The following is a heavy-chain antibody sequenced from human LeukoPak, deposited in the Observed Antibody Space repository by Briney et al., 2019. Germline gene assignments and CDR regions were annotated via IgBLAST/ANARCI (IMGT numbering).Heavy chain of an antibody. V-gene: IGHV4-34*01. D-gene: IGHD5-18*01. Sequence: PSETLSLTCAVYGGSFSGYYWSWIRQPPGKGLEWIGDINHSGSTNYNPSLKSRVTISVDTSKNQFSLKLSSVTAADTAVYYCARHSFVDTAIKVYYYYYMDVWGKGTTVTISS. CDR2: INHSGST. CDR1: GGSFSGYY. J-gene: IGHJ6*03. CDR3: ARHSFVDTAIKVYYYYYMDV.